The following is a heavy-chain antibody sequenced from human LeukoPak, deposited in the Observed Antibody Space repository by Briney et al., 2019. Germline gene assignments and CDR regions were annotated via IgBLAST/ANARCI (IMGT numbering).Heavy chain of an antibody. D-gene: IGHD3-22*01. CDR2: ISSSSSYI. Sequence: PGGSLRLSCAASGFTFSSYSMNWVRQAPGKGLEWVSSISSSSSYIYYADSVKGRFTISRDNAKNSLYLQMNSLRAEDTAVYYCARRPTYYYDSSGYYQIDAFDIWGQGTMVTVSS. J-gene: IGHJ3*02. CDR3: ARRPTYYYDSSGYYQIDAFDI. V-gene: IGHV3-21*01. CDR1: GFTFSSYS.